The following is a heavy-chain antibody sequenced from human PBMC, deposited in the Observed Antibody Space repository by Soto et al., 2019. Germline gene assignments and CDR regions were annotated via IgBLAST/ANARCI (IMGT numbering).Heavy chain of an antibody. J-gene: IGHJ6*02. V-gene: IGHV1-18*01. CDR2: ISAYNGNT. CDR1: GYTFTSYG. CDR3: ARDLDTMIVVVTRPDLYYGMDV. Sequence: QVQLVQSGAEVKKPGASVKVSCKASGYTFTSYGISWVRQAPGQGLEWMGWISAYNGNTNYAQKLQGRGTMTTDTSTSTAYRELRSLRSDDTAVYYCARDLDTMIVVVTRPDLYYGMDVWGQGTTVTVSS. D-gene: IGHD3-22*01.